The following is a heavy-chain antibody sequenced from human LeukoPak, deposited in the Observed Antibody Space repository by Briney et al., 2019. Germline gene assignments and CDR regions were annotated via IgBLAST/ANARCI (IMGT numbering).Heavy chain of an antibody. CDR3: ARAYSGSYLYYYYYGMDV. D-gene: IGHD1-26*01. CDR2: IYYSGST. J-gene: IGHJ6*02. CDR1: GGSVSSGSYY. V-gene: IGHV4-61*01. Sequence: SETLSLTCTVSGGSVSSGSYYWSWIRQPPGKGLEWIGYIYYSGSTNYNPSLKSRVTISVDTSKNQFSLKLSSVTAADTAVYYCARAYSGSYLYYYYYGMDVWGQGTTVTVSS.